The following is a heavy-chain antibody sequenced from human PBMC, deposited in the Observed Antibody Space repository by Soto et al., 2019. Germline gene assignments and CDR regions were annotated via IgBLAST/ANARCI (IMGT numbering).Heavy chain of an antibody. Sequence: SETLSLTCTVSGGSISSSSYYWGWIRQPPGKGLEWIGSIYYSGSTYYNQSLKSRVTISVDTSKNQFSLKLSSVTAADTALYYCATTEEAYYYDSSGYQTGMDVWGQGTTVT. CDR2: IYYSGST. CDR3: ATTEEAYYYDSSGYQTGMDV. J-gene: IGHJ6*02. V-gene: IGHV4-39*01. D-gene: IGHD3-22*01. CDR1: GGSISSSSYY.